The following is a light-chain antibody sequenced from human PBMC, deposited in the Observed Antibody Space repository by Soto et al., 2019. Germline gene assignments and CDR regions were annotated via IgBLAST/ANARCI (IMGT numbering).Light chain of an antibody. V-gene: IGKV1-5*03. CDR1: QSISSW. CDR2: KAS. J-gene: IGKJ1*01. Sequence: DIQMTQSPSTLSASVGDRVTITCRASQSISSWLAWYQQKPGKAPKLLIYKASSLESGVPSRFSGSGSGTEFTRTISSLQPYDFATYYCQQYNSYPWTFGQGTKVEIK. CDR3: QQYNSYPWT.